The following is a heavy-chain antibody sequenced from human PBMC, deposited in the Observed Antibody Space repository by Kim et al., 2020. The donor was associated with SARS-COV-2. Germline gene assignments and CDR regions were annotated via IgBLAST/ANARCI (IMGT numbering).Heavy chain of an antibody. Sequence: GGSLRLSCAASGFTFSSYSMNWVRQAPGKGLEWVSSISSSSSYIYYADSVKGRFTISRDNAKNSLYLQMNSLRAEDTAVYYCARDRGRIHCSGGSCPDDYWGQGTLVTVSS. V-gene: IGHV3-21*01. CDR2: ISSSSSYI. J-gene: IGHJ4*02. CDR3: ARDRGRIHCSGGSCPDDY. CDR1: GFTFSSYS. D-gene: IGHD2-15*01.